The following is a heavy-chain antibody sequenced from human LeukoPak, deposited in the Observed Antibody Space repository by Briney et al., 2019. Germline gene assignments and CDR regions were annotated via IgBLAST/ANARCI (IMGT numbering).Heavy chain of an antibody. D-gene: IGHD2-8*01. CDR1: GYSFTSYW. J-gene: IGHJ6*03. V-gene: IGHV5-51*01. CDR2: IYPDDSDT. Sequence: GESLKISCKGSGYSFTSYWIGWVRQMPGKGLEWMGIIYPDDSDTKYSPSFQGQVTISADKSNSTAYLQWSSLKASDTAMYYCARLAFCTNAVCFSNYYYSMDVWGRGTTVTVSS. CDR3: ARLAFCTNAVCFSNYYYSMDV.